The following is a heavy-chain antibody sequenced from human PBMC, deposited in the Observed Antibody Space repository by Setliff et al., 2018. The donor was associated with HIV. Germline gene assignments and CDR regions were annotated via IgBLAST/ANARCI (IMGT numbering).Heavy chain of an antibody. CDR3: ARDLGAGPIYYYYYYGMDV. Sequence: GSLRLSCAASGFTFSSYAMSWVRQAPGKGLEWVSGISGSGGSTYYADSVKGRFTISRDNSKNTLYLQMNSLRAEDTAVYYCARDLGAGPIYYYYYYGMDVWGQGTTVTVSS. CDR2: ISGSGGST. J-gene: IGHJ6*02. V-gene: IGHV3-23*01. D-gene: IGHD3-16*01. CDR1: GFTFSSYA.